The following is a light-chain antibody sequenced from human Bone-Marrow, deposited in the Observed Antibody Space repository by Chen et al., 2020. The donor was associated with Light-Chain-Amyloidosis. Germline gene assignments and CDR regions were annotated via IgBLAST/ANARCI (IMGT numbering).Light chain of an antibody. V-gene: IGLV1-40*01. CDR3: QSYDSSLSGSV. J-gene: IGLJ2*01. CDR2: VNS. Sequence: QSVLTQPPSLSGAPGQRVPISSTGSSSTIGAGYDVHWYQQLPGTAPKHLISVNSTRPSGFPDRFSGSKSGTSASLAITGLQAEDEADYYCQSYDSSLSGSVFGGGTKLTVL. CDR1: SSTIGAGYD.